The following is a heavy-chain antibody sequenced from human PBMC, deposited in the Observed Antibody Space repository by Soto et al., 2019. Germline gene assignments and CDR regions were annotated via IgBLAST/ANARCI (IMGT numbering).Heavy chain of an antibody. D-gene: IGHD2-2*01. CDR1: GGSISSGGYY. J-gene: IGHJ5*02. V-gene: IGHV4-31*03. Sequence: ASETLSLTCTVSGGSISSGGYYWSWIRQHPGKGLEWIGYIYYSGSTYYNPSLKSRVTISVDTSKNQFSLKLSSVTAADTAVYYCARVSGVVVVPAASRFDPWGQGTLVTVSS. CDR2: IYYSGST. CDR3: ARVSGVVVVPAASRFDP.